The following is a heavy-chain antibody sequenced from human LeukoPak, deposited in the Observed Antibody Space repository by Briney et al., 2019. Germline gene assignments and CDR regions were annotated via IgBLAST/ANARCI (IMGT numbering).Heavy chain of an antibody. V-gene: IGHV4-34*01. CDR2: INHSGST. CDR3: ARGSGYCSSTSCYTFYYYYMDV. CDR1: GGSFSGYY. D-gene: IGHD2-2*02. J-gene: IGHJ6*03. Sequence: SETLSLICAVYGGSFSGYYWSWIRQPPGKGLEWIGEINHSGSTNYNPSLKSRVTISVDTSKNQFSLKLSSVTAADTAVYYCARGSGYCSSTSCYTFYYYYMDVWGKGTTVTVSS.